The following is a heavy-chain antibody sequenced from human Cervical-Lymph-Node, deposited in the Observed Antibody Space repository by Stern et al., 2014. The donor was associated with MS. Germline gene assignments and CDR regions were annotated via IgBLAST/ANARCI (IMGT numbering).Heavy chain of an antibody. CDR3: ASCDWNYGY. D-gene: IGHD1-7*01. V-gene: IGHV3-48*01. Sequence: EVQLVESGGGLVQPGGSLRLSCAASGFTFSSYSMNWVRQAPGKGLEWVSYISSSSSTIYYADSVKGRFTISRDNAKNSLYLQMNSLRAEDTAVYYCASCDWNYGYWGQGTLGTVSS. J-gene: IGHJ4*02. CDR2: ISSSSSTI. CDR1: GFTFSSYS.